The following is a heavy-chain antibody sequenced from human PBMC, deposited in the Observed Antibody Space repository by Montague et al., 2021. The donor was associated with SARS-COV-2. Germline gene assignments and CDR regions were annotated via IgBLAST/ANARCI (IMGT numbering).Heavy chain of an antibody. CDR2: IYYSGST. CDR3: ARVGAYGDYSTPPTFDY. CDR1: GGSISSYY. V-gene: IGHV4-59*01. J-gene: IGHJ4*02. Sequence: SETRSLTCTVSGGSISSYYWSWIRQPPGKGLEWIGYIYYSGSTNYNPSLKSRVTISVDTSKNQFSLKLSSVTAADTAVYYCARVGAYGDYSTPPTFDYWGQGTLVTVSS. D-gene: IGHD4-17*01.